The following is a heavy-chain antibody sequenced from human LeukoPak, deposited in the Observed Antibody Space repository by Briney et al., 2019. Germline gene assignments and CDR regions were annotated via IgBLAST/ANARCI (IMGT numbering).Heavy chain of an antibody. D-gene: IGHD3-22*01. Sequence: GGSLRPSCTASGFTFGDYAMSWVRKAPGKGLEWVSFIRSKAYGGTTEYAASVKGRFTISRDDSKSIAYLQMNSLKTEDTAVYYCRGDSSGYYSDYGMDVWGQGTTVTVSS. J-gene: IGHJ6*02. CDR2: IRSKAYGGTT. V-gene: IGHV3-49*04. CDR3: RGDSSGYYSDYGMDV. CDR1: GFTFGDYA.